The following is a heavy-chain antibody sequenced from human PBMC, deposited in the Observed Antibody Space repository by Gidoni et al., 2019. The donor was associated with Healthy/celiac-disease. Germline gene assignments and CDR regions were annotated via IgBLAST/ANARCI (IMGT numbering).Heavy chain of an antibody. CDR2: INHSGST. Sequence: QVQLQQWGAGLLKPSETLSLTCAVYGGSFSGYYWSWIRQPPGKGLEWIGEINHSGSTNYNPSLKSRVTISVDTSKNQFSLKLSSVTAADTAVYYCARGGSVRDGYKRARYFDYWGQGTLVTVSS. D-gene: IGHD5-12*01. V-gene: IGHV4-34*01. CDR1: GGSFSGYY. CDR3: ARGGSVRDGYKRARYFDY. J-gene: IGHJ4*02.